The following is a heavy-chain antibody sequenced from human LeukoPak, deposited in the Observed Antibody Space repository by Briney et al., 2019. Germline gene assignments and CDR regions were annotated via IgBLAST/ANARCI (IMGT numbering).Heavy chain of an antibody. Sequence: ASVKVSCKASGYTFTSYGISWVRQAPGQGLEWMGWISAYNGNTNYAQKLQGRVTMTTDTSTSTAYMELRSLRSDDTAVYYCARVDCSSTSCYGPGAFDIWGQGTMVTVSS. CDR1: GYTFTSYG. CDR3: ARVDCSSTSCYGPGAFDI. J-gene: IGHJ3*02. V-gene: IGHV1-18*01. CDR2: ISAYNGNT. D-gene: IGHD2-2*01.